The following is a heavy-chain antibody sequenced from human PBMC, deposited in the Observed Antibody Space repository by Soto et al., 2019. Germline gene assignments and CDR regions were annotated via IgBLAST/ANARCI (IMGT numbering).Heavy chain of an antibody. V-gene: IGHV4-59*01. CDR3: ARVTAYSSSWSARYYYYGMDV. CDR1: VAPSVVTT. J-gene: IGHJ6*02. Sequence: SETLSSPALSLVAPSVVTTGAGSGSPPGKGLKWLGYIYYSGSTNYNPSLKSQVTISVDTSKNQFSLKLSSVTAADTAVYYCARVTAYSSSWSARYYYYGMDVWGQGTTVTVSS. D-gene: IGHD6-13*01. CDR2: IYYSGST.